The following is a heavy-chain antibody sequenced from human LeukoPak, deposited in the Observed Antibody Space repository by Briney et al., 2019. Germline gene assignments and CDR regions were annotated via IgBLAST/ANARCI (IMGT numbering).Heavy chain of an antibody. J-gene: IGHJ4*02. D-gene: IGHD6-6*01. V-gene: IGHV4-59*08. CDR2: VHYSGST. Sequence: SETLSLTCTVSGDSISGYYWSWIRQPPGKGLEWIGNVHYSGSTTYHPSLQSRVTISIDTSKKQFSLKLRSVTAADSAVYYCARHSSLQGYYFDYWGRGTLVTVSS. CDR3: ARHSSLQGYYFDY. CDR1: GDSISGYY.